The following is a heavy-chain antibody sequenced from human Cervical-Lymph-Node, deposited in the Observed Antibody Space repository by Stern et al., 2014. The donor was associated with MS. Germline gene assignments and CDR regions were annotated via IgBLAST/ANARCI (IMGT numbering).Heavy chain of an antibody. CDR2: ISWDSINI. CDR1: GFTFADFA. CDR3: ARQGEYCNGTSCHAGGLGDYYGMDV. D-gene: IGHD2-2*01. V-gene: IGHV3-9*01. J-gene: IGHJ6*02. Sequence: EVQLVESGGGLVQPGRSLRLSCIASGFTFADFAMHCVRQAPGKGLDWASVISWDSINIRYADSVRGRFTISRDNAKNSLYLQMNSLRDEDTALYYCARQGEYCNGTSCHAGGLGDYYGMDVWGQGTTVTVSS.